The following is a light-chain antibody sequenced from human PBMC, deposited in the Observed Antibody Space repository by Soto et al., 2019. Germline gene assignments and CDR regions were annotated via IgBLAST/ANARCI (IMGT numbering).Light chain of an antibody. J-gene: IGLJ1*01. V-gene: IGLV2-14*01. CDR1: SSDVGGYKY. Sequence: QSALTQPASVSGSPGQSITISCTGTSSDVGGYKYVSWYQQHPGKAPKLLIFEVSNWPSGVSNRFSGSKSANTASLTISGLQAEDEADYYCSSYTSTSTRVFGTGTKLTVL. CDR2: EVS. CDR3: SSYTSTSTRV.